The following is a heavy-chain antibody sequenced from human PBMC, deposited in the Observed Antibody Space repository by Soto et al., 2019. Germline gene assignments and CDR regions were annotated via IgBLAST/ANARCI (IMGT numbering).Heavy chain of an antibody. D-gene: IGHD6-13*01. V-gene: IGHV1-69*01. CDR3: ARCRSSSWFAAFFQF. Sequence: QGQLVQSGAEVKKPGSSVKFSCKSSGDTLTSYSIAWMRQAPGQGLELMGGIIPKFGSTKYARKFPDIVTMTAEESTSTAYTELSVLRSEATAVYFGARCRSSSWFAAFFQFWGHGTWVTVAS. CDR2: IIPKFGST. CDR1: GDTLTSYS. J-gene: IGHJ1*01.